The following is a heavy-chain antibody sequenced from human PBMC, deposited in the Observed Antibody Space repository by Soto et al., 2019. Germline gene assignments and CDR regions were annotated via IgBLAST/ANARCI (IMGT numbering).Heavy chain of an antibody. V-gene: IGHV4-31*03. CDR1: GGSMNNGGYY. CDR3: ARRGGSSSRYYYYALDV. Sequence: QVQLQESGPGLVKPSQTLSLTCSVSGGSMNNGGYYWSWIRQLPGKGLEWIGYIYSNGDTYYNPSLKSRLPISVETSQNQFSLNLTSVTAAATAVSYCARRGGSSSRYYYYALDVWGQGPTVTVSS. CDR2: IYSNGDT. J-gene: IGHJ6*02. D-gene: IGHD6-6*01.